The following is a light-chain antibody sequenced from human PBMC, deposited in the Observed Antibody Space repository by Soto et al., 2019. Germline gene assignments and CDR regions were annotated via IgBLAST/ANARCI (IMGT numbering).Light chain of an antibody. V-gene: IGLV2-14*01. CDR1: SRHVAFYKH. Sequence: QFVLTQPASVSGSPGQSLTISGTGTSRHVAFYKHISWYQQHPCNSPKLLIYVILNRPSGVSNRLSGSKYGNTASLTISGLQADDDADYYSSSFASTQTDVF. J-gene: IGLJ1*01. CDR3: SSFASTQTDV. CDR2: VIL.